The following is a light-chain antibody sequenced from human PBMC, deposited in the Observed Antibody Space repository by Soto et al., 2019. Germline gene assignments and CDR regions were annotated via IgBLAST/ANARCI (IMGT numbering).Light chain of an antibody. CDR3: QQYNTYSAT. Sequence: DIQISPSPSTLSASVGDRVSITSRASRSPSDWLAWYQQRPGEAPRMLISKASTLESGVPSRFNGSGSGTHFTLTITSLQPDDSATYYCQQYNTYSATFGQGTKVDIK. J-gene: IGKJ1*01. V-gene: IGKV1-5*03. CDR1: RSPSDW. CDR2: KAS.